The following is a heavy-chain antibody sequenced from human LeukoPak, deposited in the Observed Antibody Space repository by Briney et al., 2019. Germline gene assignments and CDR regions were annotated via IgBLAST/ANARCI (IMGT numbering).Heavy chain of an antibody. CDR3: ARSSYYYDSSGYTPAFDY. Sequence: PSETLSLTCTVSGGSISSGDYYWSWIRQPPGKGLEWIGYIYYSGSTYYNPSLKSRVTISVDTSKNQFSLKLSSVTAADTAVYYCARSSYYYDSSGYTPAFDYWGQGTLVTVSS. CDR1: GGSISSGDYY. D-gene: IGHD3-22*01. J-gene: IGHJ4*02. CDR2: IYYSGST. V-gene: IGHV4-30-4*01.